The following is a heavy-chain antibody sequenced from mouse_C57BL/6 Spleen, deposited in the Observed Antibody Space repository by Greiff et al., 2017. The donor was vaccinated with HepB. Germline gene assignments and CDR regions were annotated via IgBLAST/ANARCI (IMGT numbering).Heavy chain of an antibody. Sequence: QVQLQQSGPELVKPGASVKISCKASGYSFSSSWMNWVKQRPGKGLEWIGRIYPGDGDTNYNGKFKGKATLTADKSSSTAYMQLSSLTSEDSAVYFCARGDYGSSPRAMDYWGQGTSVTVSS. CDR1: GYSFSSSW. D-gene: IGHD1-1*01. CDR2: IYPGDGDT. V-gene: IGHV1-82*01. J-gene: IGHJ4*01. CDR3: ARGDYGSSPRAMDY.